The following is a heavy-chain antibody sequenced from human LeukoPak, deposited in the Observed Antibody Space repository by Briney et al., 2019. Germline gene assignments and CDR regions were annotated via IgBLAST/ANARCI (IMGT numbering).Heavy chain of an antibody. CDR3: ARNLGSCSGGTCYEDF. D-gene: IGHD2-15*01. CDR1: GFTFSSFG. J-gene: IGHJ4*02. Sequence: GGSLRLSCAASGFTFSSFGMHWVRQAPGKGQEWVAVIWDDGSKKHYADSVKGRFTISRDNSKNTLCLQMDSLRAEDTAVYYCARNLGSCSGGTCYEDFWGQGTLVTVSS. V-gene: IGHV3-33*01. CDR2: IWDDGSKK.